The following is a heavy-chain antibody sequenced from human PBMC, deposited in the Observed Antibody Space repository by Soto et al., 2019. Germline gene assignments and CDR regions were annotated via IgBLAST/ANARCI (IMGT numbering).Heavy chain of an antibody. V-gene: IGHV4-59*01. Sequence: PSATLSLTCTVSRGSISSYFWSGIRQPPGKGLEWIGYIYYSGSTNYNPSLKSRVTISLDTSKNQFSLKLSSVTAADTAVYYCARQVTSGTSLYYLDYWGQGTQVTVSS. D-gene: IGHD1-7*01. J-gene: IGHJ4*02. CDR2: IYYSGST. CDR1: RGSISSYF. CDR3: ARQVTSGTSLYYLDY.